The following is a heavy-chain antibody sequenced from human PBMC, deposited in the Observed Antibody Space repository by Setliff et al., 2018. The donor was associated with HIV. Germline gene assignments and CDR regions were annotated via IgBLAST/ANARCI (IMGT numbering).Heavy chain of an antibody. V-gene: IGHV7-4-1*02. D-gene: IGHD2-8*02. CDR1: GYTFTSYG. Sequence: ASVKVSCKASGYTFTSYGISWVRQAPGQGLEWMGWINTETGNPMYAQGFRGRLVFSLDTSVNTAYLQINSLKAEDTAMYYCARVGSYWSTFDYWGQGALVTVSS. CDR2: INTETGNP. J-gene: IGHJ4*02. CDR3: ARVGSYWSTFDY.